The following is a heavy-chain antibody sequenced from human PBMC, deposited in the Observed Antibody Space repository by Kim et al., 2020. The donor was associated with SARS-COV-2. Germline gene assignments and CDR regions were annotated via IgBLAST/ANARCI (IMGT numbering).Heavy chain of an antibody. V-gene: IGHV3-23*01. J-gene: IGHJ4*02. Sequence: GGSLRLSCVASGFTFSTYAMNWVRQAPGKGLEWVSGMSGGGGSTYYAESVKGRFTISRDSSKNTLYLQMNSLRAEDTAVYYCAKELGVTTQTTGGDFFDYWGQGTLVTVSS. CDR3: AKELGVTTQTTGGDFFDY. D-gene: IGHD4-17*01. CDR1: GFTFSTYA. CDR2: MSGGGGST.